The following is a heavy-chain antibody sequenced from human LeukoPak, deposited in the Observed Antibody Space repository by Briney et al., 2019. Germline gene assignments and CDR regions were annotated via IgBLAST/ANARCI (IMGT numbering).Heavy chain of an antibody. J-gene: IGHJ4*02. Sequence: ASVKVSCKASGYTFTSYDINWVRQATGQGLEWMGWMNPNGGNTGYAQKFQGRVTMTRNTSISTAYMELSSLRSEDTAVYYCARGISGWYEIDYWGQGTLVTVSS. D-gene: IGHD6-19*01. CDR1: GYTFTSYD. CDR3: ARGISGWYEIDY. CDR2: MNPNGGNT. V-gene: IGHV1-8*01.